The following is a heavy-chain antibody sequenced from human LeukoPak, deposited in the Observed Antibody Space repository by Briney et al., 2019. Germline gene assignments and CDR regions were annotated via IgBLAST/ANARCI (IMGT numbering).Heavy chain of an antibody. J-gene: IGHJ6*03. CDR3: ARGNYYYYYMDV. Sequence: GASVKVSCKASGYTFTNYDINWVRQAPGQGLEWMGWMNTNSGYTGYAQKFQGRVTITRNTSISTAYMELSSLRSDDTAVYYCARGNYYYYYMDVWGKGTTVTVSS. CDR1: GYTFTNYD. V-gene: IGHV1-8*03. CDR2: MNTNSGYT.